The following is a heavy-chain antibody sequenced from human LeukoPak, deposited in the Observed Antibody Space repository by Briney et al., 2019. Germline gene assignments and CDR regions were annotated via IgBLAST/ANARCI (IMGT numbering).Heavy chain of an antibody. CDR2: INQDGSEK. V-gene: IGHV3-7*01. D-gene: IGHD6-25*01. CDR1: NFIFSSYY. CDR3: ARERGSRGYYHYYVDV. J-gene: IGHJ6*03. Sequence: GGSLRLSCAASNFIFSSYYMRWVRQAPGKELEWVANINQDGSEKYYVDSVKGRFTISRDNAKNSLYLQVNSLRAEYTALYYCARERGSRGYYHYYVDVWGKGTTVTVSS.